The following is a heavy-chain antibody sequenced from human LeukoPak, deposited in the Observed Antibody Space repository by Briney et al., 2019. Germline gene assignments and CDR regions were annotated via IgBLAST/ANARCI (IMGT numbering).Heavy chain of an antibody. J-gene: IGHJ4*02. D-gene: IGHD2-15*01. CDR2: IYPGDSDT. CDR1: GYRFTSYW. CDR3: ARRLLGYCSGGSCEYYFDY. V-gene: IGHV5-51*01. Sequence: GESLKISCKGSGYRFTSYWIGWVRQMPGKGLEWMGIIYPGDSDTRYSPSFQGQVTISADKSIRTAYLQWSSLKASDTAMYYCARRLLGYCSGGSCEYYFDYWGQGTLVTVSS.